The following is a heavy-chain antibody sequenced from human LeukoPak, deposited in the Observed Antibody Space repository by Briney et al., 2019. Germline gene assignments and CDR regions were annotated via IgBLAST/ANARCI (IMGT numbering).Heavy chain of an antibody. J-gene: IGHJ4*02. D-gene: IGHD2-2*01. Sequence: PSQTLSLTCTVSGGLISSGSYYWSWTRQPAGKGLEWIGRIYSSGSTNYNPALRSRLTISVDTSKNQFSLKLSSVTAADTAVYYCASTICISTSCYPGVVDYWGQGTLVTVSS. CDR2: IYSSGST. CDR1: GGLISSGSYY. V-gene: IGHV4-61*02. CDR3: ASTICISTSCYPGVVDY.